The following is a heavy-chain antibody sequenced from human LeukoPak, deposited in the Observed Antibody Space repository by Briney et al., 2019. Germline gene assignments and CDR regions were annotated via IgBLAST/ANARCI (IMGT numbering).Heavy chain of an antibody. Sequence: GGSLRLSCAASGFTFSSDGMHWVRQAPGKGLGWVAFIRDDGSNKYYADSVKGRFTISRDNSKNTLYLQMNSLRAEDTAVYYCAKVKPRYFDWFDENYFDYWGQGTLVTVSS. V-gene: IGHV3-30*02. D-gene: IGHD3-9*01. CDR1: GFTFSSDG. J-gene: IGHJ4*02. CDR3: AKVKPRYFDWFDENYFDY. CDR2: IRDDGSNK.